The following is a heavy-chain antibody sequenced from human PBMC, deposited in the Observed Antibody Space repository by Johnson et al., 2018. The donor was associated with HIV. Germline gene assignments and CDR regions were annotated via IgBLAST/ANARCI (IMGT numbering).Heavy chain of an antibody. J-gene: IGHJ3*02. D-gene: IGHD1-14*01. CDR1: GFSLSSYA. CDR2: ISYDGSNK. CDR3: AKAPGTGGWGASDI. Sequence: QVQLVESGGGVVQPGRSLRLSCAASGFSLSSYAMHWVRQAPGKGLEWVAVISYDGSNKYYADSVKGRFTISRDNSKNTLYVQMNSLRPEYTAVYYCAKAPGTGGWGASDIWGRGTMVTVSS. V-gene: IGHV3-30*04.